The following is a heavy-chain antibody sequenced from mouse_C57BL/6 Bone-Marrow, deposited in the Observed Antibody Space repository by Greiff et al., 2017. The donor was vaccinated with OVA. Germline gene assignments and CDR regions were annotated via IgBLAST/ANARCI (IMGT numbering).Heavy chain of an antibody. CDR1: GYTFTSYW. D-gene: IGHD1-1*01. J-gene: IGHJ4*01. V-gene: IGHV1-52*01. CDR2: IDPSDSET. Sequence: QVQLQQPGAELVRPGSSVKLSCKASGYTFTSYWMHWVKQRPIQGLEWIGNIDPSDSETHYNQKFKDKATLTVDKSSSTAYMQLSSLTSEDSAVYYGARGGVVATRGVYYWGQGTSVTVSS. CDR3: ARGGVVATRGVYY.